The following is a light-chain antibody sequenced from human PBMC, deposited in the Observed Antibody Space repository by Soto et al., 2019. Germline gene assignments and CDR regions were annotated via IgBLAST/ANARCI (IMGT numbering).Light chain of an antibody. CDR3: QQRSRWPRDT. CDR1: QNVGHN. CDR2: AAS. Sequence: EVVLTQSPANLSLSPGESATLSCRASQNVGHNLAWYQQTPGQAPRLLIYAASDRATGIPARFRGSGSDTDFTLTITSVEPEDFAVYYCQQRSRWPRDTFGQGTKLEIK. J-gene: IGKJ2*01. V-gene: IGKV3-11*01.